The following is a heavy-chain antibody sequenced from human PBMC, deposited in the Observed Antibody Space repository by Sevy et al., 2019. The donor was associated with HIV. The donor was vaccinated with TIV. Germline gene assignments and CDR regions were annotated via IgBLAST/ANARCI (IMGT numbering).Heavy chain of an antibody. Sequence: SETLSLTCTVSGGSISSSSYYWGWIRQPPGKGLEWIGSIYYSGSTYYNPSLKSRVTISVDTSKNQFSLKLSSVTAADTAVYYCVRHSSPQWELHPNFDYWGQGTLVTVSS. D-gene: IGHD1-26*01. CDR2: IYYSGST. J-gene: IGHJ4*02. CDR1: GGSISSSSYY. V-gene: IGHV4-39*01. CDR3: VRHSSPQWELHPNFDY.